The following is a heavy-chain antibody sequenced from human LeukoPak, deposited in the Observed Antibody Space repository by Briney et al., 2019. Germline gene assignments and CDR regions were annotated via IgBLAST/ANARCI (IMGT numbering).Heavy chain of an antibody. CDR3: ARDPLQLWSFDY. CDR2: ISSSGRTI. CDR1: GFTFSDYY. Sequence: GGSLRLSCAASGFTFSDYYMSWIRQAPGKGLEWVSYISSSGRTIHYADSVKGRFTISRDNAENSLFLQMNGLRAEDTAVYYCARDPLQLWSFDYWGQGTLVTVSS. D-gene: IGHD5-18*01. J-gene: IGHJ4*02. V-gene: IGHV3-11*01.